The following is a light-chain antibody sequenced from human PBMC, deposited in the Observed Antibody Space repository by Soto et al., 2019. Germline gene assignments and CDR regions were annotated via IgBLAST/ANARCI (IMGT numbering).Light chain of an antibody. J-gene: IGLJ1*01. Sequence: QSALTQPASVSGSPGQSITISCSGTSSDVGTYNLVSWYQQYPGKAPRLMIYEVTKRPSGVSNRFSGSKSGNTASLTISGLQPEEEADYYCCSYAGSSSSIFGTGTKLTVL. CDR1: SSDVGTYNL. CDR2: EVT. CDR3: CSYAGSSSSI. V-gene: IGLV2-23*02.